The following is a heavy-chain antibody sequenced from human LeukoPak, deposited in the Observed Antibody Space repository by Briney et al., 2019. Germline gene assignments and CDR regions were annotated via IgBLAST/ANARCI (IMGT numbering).Heavy chain of an antibody. V-gene: IGHV3-21*01. J-gene: IGHJ4*02. CDR2: ISSSSSYI. CDR1: GFTISSYS. D-gene: IGHD6-13*01. CDR3: ARLSPLYSSSWYSDF. Sequence: PGGSLRLSCAASGFTISSYSMNWVRQAPGKGLEWVSSISSSSSYIYYADSVKGRFTISRDNAKNSLSLRMNSLRAEDTAVYYCARLSPLYSSSWYSDFWGQGTLVTVSS.